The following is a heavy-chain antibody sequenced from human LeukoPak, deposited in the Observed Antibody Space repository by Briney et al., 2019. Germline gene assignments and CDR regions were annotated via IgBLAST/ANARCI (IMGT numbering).Heavy chain of an antibody. V-gene: IGHV1-2*02. J-gene: IGHJ4*02. D-gene: IGHD4-17*01. CDR1: GFTFTGYY. Sequence: ASVTVSCTASGFTFTGYYLHWVRQAPGQGLEWMGWINLNSGGTNYAQKFQGRVTMTRDTSISTAYMELSSLRSDDTALYYCARDQATVTTPYFDYWGQGTLVTVSS. CDR3: ARDQATVTTPYFDY. CDR2: INLNSGGT.